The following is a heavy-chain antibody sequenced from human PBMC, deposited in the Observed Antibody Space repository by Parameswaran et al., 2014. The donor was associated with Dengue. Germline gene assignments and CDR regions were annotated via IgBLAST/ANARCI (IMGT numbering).Heavy chain of an antibody. CDR2: IIPILGIA. Sequence: WVRQAPGQGLEWMGRIIPILGIANYAQKFQGRVTITADKSTSTAYMELSSLRSEDTAVYYCARKQTMVRGVTTRYRDYYYYGMDVWGQGTTVTVSS. D-gene: IGHD3-10*01. J-gene: IGHJ6*02. CDR3: ARKQTMVRGVTTRYRDYYYYGMDV. V-gene: IGHV1-69*02.